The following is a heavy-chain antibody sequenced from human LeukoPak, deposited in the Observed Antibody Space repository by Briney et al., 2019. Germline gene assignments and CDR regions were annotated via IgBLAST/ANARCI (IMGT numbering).Heavy chain of an antibody. V-gene: IGHV3-11*01. J-gene: IGHJ4*02. CDR3: ARARTHEEYDILTGYPLDY. CDR2: ISSSGSTI. Sequence: GGSLRLSCAASGFTFSDYYMSWIRQAPGKGLEWVSYISSSGSTIYYADSVKGRFTISRDNAKNSLYLQMNSLRAEDTAVYYCARARTHEEYDILTGYPLDYWGQGTLVTVSS. CDR1: GFTFSDYY. D-gene: IGHD3-9*01.